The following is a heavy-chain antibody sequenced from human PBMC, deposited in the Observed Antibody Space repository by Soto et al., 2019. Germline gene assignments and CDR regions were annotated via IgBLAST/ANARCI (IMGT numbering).Heavy chain of an antibody. CDR2: ISYSGTT. J-gene: IGHJ4*02. CDR1: GGSISSGNYY. V-gene: IGHV4-30-4*01. CDR3: ATMGTPVTGLYYFDY. Sequence: QVQLQESGPGLVKPSQTLSLTCTVSGGSISSGNYYWSWIRQPQGKGLEWMGFISYSGTTYYNASLWCRASISVYTSKSQFSLDLSSVTAADTALYYCATMGTPVTGLYYFDYWGQGTLVTVSS. D-gene: IGHD4-17*01.